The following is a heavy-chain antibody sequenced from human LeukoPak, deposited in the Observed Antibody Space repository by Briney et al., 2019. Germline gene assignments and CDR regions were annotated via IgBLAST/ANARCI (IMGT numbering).Heavy chain of an antibody. Sequence: SGTLSLTCGVSGSSITITNYWTWVRQPPGKGLEWIGEVNLQGSTNYNPSLMGRVAISVDTSENHISLQLTSVTAADTAVYYCAREGGPYRPLDYSGQGTLVTVSS. J-gene: IGHJ4*02. CDR1: GSSITITNY. V-gene: IGHV4-4*02. CDR2: VNLQGST. CDR3: AREGGPYRPLDY.